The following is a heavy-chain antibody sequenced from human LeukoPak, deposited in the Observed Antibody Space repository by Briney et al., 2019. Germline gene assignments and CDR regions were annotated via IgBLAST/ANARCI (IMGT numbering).Heavy chain of an antibody. Sequence: ASVKISCKASAYTFTNYYIHWVRRAPGQGLEWMGRINTNIGGTDYAQEFQGRVTMTRDSSISTAYMDLSRLTSDDTAVYYRARDSQSWFYYDSSGFDAFDIWGQGTMVTVSS. V-gene: IGHV1-2*06. CDR1: AYTFTNYY. J-gene: IGHJ3*02. CDR3: ARDSQSWFYYDSSGFDAFDI. CDR2: INTNIGGT. D-gene: IGHD3-22*01.